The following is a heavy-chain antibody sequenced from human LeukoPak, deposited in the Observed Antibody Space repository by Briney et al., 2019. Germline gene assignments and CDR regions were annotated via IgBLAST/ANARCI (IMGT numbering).Heavy chain of an antibody. J-gene: IGHJ4*02. V-gene: IGHV3-48*02. CDR1: GYTFSSYS. CDR2: ISSSSSTI. D-gene: IGHD6-13*01. CDR3: ARVWGIAAAGGEIEY. Sequence: QPGGSLRLSCAASGYTFSSYSMNWVRQAPGKGLEWVSYISSSSSTIYYADSVKGRFTISRDNAKNSLYLQMNSLRDEDTAVYYCARVWGIAAAGGEIEYWGQGTLVTVSS.